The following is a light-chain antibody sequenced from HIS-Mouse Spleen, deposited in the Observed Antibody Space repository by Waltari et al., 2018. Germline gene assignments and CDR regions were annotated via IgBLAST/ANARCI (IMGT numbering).Light chain of an antibody. Sequence: SYELTQPPSVSVSPGQTARITCPGDALPKQYAYLYQQKPGQAPVLVIYKDSERPSGIPERFSGSSSGTTVTLNISGVQAEDEADYYCQSADSSGTWVFGGGTKLTVL. J-gene: IGLJ3*02. CDR2: KDS. CDR3: QSADSSGTWV. V-gene: IGLV3-25*03. CDR1: ALPKQY.